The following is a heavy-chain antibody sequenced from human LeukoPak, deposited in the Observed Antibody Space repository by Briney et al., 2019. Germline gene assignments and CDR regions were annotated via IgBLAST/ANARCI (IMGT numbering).Heavy chain of an antibody. J-gene: IGHJ5*02. CDR3: ARDKIEAAVSGSLFDH. CDR1: GFTLSRHP. V-gene: IGHV3-7*01. D-gene: IGHD6-13*01. CDR2: IKHDGSEK. Sequence: GGSLRLSCAASGFTLSRHPIFWVRQAPGKGLEWVANIKHDGSEKNYADSVKGRFTISRDNAKNSLYLQMNSLRAEDTAVYYCARDKIEAAVSGSLFDHWGQGTLVTVSS.